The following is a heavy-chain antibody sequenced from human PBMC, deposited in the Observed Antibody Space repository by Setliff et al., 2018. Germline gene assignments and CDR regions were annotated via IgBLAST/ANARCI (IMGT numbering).Heavy chain of an antibody. D-gene: IGHD2-21*01. J-gene: IGHJ3*02. CDR2: INPNSGAT. V-gene: IGHV1-2*06. CDR1: GYPFTDYY. CDR3: ARVPLMIAIRHAFDI. Sequence: ASVKVSCKTSGYPFTDYYIHWVRQAPGQGLEWMGRINPNSGATNFAQKFQGRVTMTRDTSISTAYMDLSRLRSDDTAVYYCARVPLMIAIRHAFDIWGQGTMVTVSS.